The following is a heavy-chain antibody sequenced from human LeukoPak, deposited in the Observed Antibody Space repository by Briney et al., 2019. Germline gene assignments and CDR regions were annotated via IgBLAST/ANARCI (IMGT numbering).Heavy chain of an antibody. D-gene: IGHD1-26*01. Sequence: SETLSLTCTVSGCSISSSSYYWGWIRQPPGKSLEWIGYIYHSGSPYYNPSLKSRVIISVDTSKNQFSLKLRSVTAADKDVYYCVRLGGQVGDTRSNAFDIWGQGTMVTVSS. CDR2: IYHSGSP. J-gene: IGHJ3*02. CDR1: GCSISSSSYY. V-gene: IGHV4-39*01. CDR3: VRLGGQVGDTRSNAFDI.